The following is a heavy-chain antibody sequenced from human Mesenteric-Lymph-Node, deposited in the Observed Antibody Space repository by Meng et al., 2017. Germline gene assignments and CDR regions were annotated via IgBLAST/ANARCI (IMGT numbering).Heavy chain of an antibody. CDR1: GFTFSSYG. V-gene: IGHV3-74*01. CDR3: ARDLYGGNSGVY. J-gene: IGHJ4*02. CDR2: MNSDGRSI. D-gene: IGHD4-23*01. Sequence: GESLKISCAASGFTFSSYGMHWVRQGPGKGLEFVSRMNSDGRSISYADSVKGRFTISRDNSKNTLYLQMNSLRAEDTAVYYCARDLYGGNSGVYWGQGTLVTVSS.